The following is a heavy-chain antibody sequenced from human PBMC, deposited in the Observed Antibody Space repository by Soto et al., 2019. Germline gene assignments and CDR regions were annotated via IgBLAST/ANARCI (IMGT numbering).Heavy chain of an antibody. CDR3: ATSQKGYNWNYFDH. Sequence: ETLSLTCTVSGGSISSYYWSWIRQPPGKGLEWIGSVFYTGFTSYNPSLESRVSVSVDTSKSQFSLKLSAVTAADTAVYYCATSQKGYNWNYFDHWGQGALVTVSS. CDR1: GGSISSYY. V-gene: IGHV4-59*04. CDR2: VFYTGFT. J-gene: IGHJ4*02. D-gene: IGHD1-20*01.